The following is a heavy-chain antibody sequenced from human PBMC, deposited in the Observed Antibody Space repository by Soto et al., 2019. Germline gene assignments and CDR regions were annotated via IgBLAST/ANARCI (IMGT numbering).Heavy chain of an antibody. CDR1: GYSFTSYW. CDR3: ASRYSSGYAYGMDV. Sequence: PWESLKISCKGSGYSFTSYWISWVRQMPGKGLEWMGRIDPSDSYTNYSPSFQGHVTISADKSISTAYLQWSSLKASDTAMYYCASRYSSGYAYGMDVWGQGTTVTVSS. CDR2: IDPSDSYT. D-gene: IGHD6-19*01. J-gene: IGHJ6*02. V-gene: IGHV5-10-1*01.